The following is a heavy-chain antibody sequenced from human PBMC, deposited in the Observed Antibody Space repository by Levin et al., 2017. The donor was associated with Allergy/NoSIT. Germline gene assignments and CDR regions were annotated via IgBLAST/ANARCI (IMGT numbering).Heavy chain of an antibody. CDR2: ISGSGGST. V-gene: IGHV3-23*01. CDR3: AKDGATMVRGVIGVVREYDY. D-gene: IGHD3-10*01. J-gene: IGHJ4*02. CDR1: GFTFSSYA. Sequence: GGSLRLSCAASGFTFSSYAMSWVRQAPGKGLEWVSAISGSGGSTYYADSVKGRFTISRDNSKNTLYLQMNSLRAEDTAVYYCAKDGATMVRGVIGVVREYDYWGQGTLVTVSS.